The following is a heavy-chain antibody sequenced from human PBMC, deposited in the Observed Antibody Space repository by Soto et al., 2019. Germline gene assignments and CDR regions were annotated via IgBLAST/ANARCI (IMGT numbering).Heavy chain of an antibody. CDR1: GFTFDSPYSHG. Sequence: PGGSLRLSCAASGFTFDSPYSHGMSWVRQSPGKGPEWVSTISSNGANTHYAESVKGRFTISKDASRNTVHLHMNSLRAEDTAVYYCAKDLRGPMVRGGDPFVPGGQGTLVTVSS. J-gene: IGHJ5*02. CDR3: AKDLRGPMVRGGDPFVP. V-gene: IGHV3-23*01. CDR2: ISSNGANT. D-gene: IGHD3-10*01.